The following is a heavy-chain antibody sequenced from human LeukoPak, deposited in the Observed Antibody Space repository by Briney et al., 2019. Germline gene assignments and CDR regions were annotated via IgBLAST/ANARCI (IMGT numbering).Heavy chain of an antibody. CDR3: ARPASPYYYGSGSPGLFDY. D-gene: IGHD3-10*01. V-gene: IGHV1-69*04. J-gene: IGHJ4*02. CDR1: GGTFSSYA. CDR2: IIPILGIA. Sequence: SVKVSCKASGGTFSSYAIIWVRQAPGQGLEWMGRIIPILGIANYAQKFQGRVTITADKSTSTAYMELSSLRSEDTAVYYCARPASPYYYGSGSPGLFDYWGQGTLVTVSS.